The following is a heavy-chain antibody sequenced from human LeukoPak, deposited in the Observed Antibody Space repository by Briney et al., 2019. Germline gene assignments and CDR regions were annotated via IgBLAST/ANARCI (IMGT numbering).Heavy chain of an antibody. V-gene: IGHV3-23*01. CDR1: GFSFSNYA. Sequence: PGGPLRLSCATSGFSFSNYARTGDRKAPGRGLERISTITRFTGTTYYADSVKGRFTISRGDSNNTLYLQMNNLRAGDTDVYYCARDTRLMYYFDFWGQGALVTVSS. D-gene: IGHD2-2*01. CDR3: ARDTRLMYYFDF. J-gene: IGHJ4*02. CDR2: ITRFTGTT.